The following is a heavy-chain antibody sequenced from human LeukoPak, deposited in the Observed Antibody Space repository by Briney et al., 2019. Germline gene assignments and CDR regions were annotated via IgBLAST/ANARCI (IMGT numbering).Heavy chain of an antibody. CDR3: ARAHYGSGSSFAP. CDR2: INHSGST. Sequence: SSETLSLTCAVYGGSFSGYYWSWIRQPPGKGLEWIGEINHSGSTNYNPSLKSRVTMSVDTSKNQFSLKLSSVTAADTAVYYCARAHYGSGSSFAPWGQGTLVTVSS. J-gene: IGHJ5*02. CDR1: GGSFSGYY. D-gene: IGHD3-10*01. V-gene: IGHV4-34*01.